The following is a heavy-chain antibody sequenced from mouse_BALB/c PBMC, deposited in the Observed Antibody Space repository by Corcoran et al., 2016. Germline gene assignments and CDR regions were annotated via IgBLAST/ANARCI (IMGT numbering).Heavy chain of an antibody. Sequence: QVQLQQSGAELARPGASVKLSCEASGYTFTDYYINWVKQRTGQGLEWIGEIYPGSGNTYYNEKFKGKATLTADKSSSTAYMQLSSLTSEDSAVYFCARADYGNGGFAYCGQGTLVTVSA. V-gene: IGHV1-77*01. D-gene: IGHD2-1*01. CDR2: IYPGSGNT. CDR1: GYTFTDYY. J-gene: IGHJ3*01. CDR3: ARADYGNGGFAY.